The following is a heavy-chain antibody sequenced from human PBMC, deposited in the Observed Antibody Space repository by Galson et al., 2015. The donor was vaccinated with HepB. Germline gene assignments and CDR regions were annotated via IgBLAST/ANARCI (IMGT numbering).Heavy chain of an antibody. J-gene: IGHJ3*02. CDR3: ARATRIAVAASAFDI. Sequence: SVKVSCKASGGTFSSYAISWVRQAPGQGLEWMGGIIPIFGTANYAQKFQGRVTITADESTSTAYMELSSLRSEDTAVYYCARATRIAVAASAFDIWGQGTMVTVSS. CDR1: GGTFSSYA. CDR2: IIPIFGTA. D-gene: IGHD6-19*01. V-gene: IGHV1-69*13.